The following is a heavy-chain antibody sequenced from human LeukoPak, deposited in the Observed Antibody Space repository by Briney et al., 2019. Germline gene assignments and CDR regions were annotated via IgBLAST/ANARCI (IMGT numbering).Heavy chain of an antibody. Sequence: PSQTLSLTCTVSGGSISSGSYYWSWIRQPAGKGLEWIGRIYTSGSTNYNPSLKSRVTISVDTSKNQFSLKLSSVTAADTAVYYCARDRRSLRFNYYYYYMDVWGKGTTVTVSS. CDR2: IYTSGST. CDR1: GGSISSGSYY. V-gene: IGHV4-61*02. CDR3: ARDRRSLRFNYYYYYMDV. D-gene: IGHD5/OR15-5a*01. J-gene: IGHJ6*03.